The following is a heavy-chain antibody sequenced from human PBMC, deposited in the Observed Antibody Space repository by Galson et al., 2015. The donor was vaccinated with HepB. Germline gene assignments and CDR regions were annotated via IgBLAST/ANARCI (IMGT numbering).Heavy chain of an antibody. J-gene: IGHJ4*02. D-gene: IGHD3-10*01. V-gene: IGHV3-30*03. CDR2: ISYDGHKN. Sequence: ALRLSCAASGFTFSNYVMHWVRQAPGKGLEWVGVISYDGHKNYYAESVKDRFTISRDNSKNSVYLEMNSLRVEDTAVYFCARWLGDYSSLDFWGQGIVVTVSS. CDR3: ARWLGDYSSLDF. CDR1: GFTFSNYV.